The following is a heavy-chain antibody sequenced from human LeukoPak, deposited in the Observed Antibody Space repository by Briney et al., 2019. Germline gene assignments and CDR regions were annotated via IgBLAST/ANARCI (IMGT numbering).Heavy chain of an antibody. CDR2: IYYSGST. D-gene: IGHD4-23*01. J-gene: IGHJ4*02. Sequence: SETLSLTCTVSGGSISSSSYYWGWIRQPPGKGLEWIGSIYYSGSTYYNPSLKSRVTISVDTSKNQFSLKLSSVTAADTAVYYCARAATVVNTAIDWGQGTLVTVSS. V-gene: IGHV4-39*01. CDR3: ARAATVVNTAID. CDR1: GGSISSSSYY.